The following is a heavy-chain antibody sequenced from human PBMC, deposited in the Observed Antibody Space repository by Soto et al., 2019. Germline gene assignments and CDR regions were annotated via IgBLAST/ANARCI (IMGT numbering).Heavy chain of an antibody. CDR3: AREARYDILYSSVPSVNY. CDR1: GFTFSSYS. CDR2: ISSSSSYI. D-gene: IGHD3-9*01. V-gene: IGHV3-21*01. Sequence: GGSLRLSCAASGFTFSSYSMNWVRQAPGKGLEWVSSISSSSSYIYYADSVKGRFTISRDNAKNSLYLQMNSLRAEDTAVYYCAREARYDILYSSVPSVNYWGQGTLVTVSS. J-gene: IGHJ4*02.